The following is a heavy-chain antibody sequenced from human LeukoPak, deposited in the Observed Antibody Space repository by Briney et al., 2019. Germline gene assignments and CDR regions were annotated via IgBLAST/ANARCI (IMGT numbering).Heavy chain of an antibody. CDR2: IKYDGGEK. CDR1: GFSFRSNW. V-gene: IGHV3-7*01. Sequence: GGSLRLSCVASGFSFRSNWMSWVRQAPGKGLERVANIKYDGGEKYYVDSVKGRFTISRDNAKNSVYLQMNSLRAEDTAVYYCAKDSDSGAYDHWGQGTLVTVSS. CDR3: AKDSDSGAYDH. D-gene: IGHD6-19*01. J-gene: IGHJ5*02.